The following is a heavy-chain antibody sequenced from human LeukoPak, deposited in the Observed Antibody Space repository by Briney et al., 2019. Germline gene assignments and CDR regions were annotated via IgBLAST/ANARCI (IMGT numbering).Heavy chain of an antibody. CDR2: ISGSGGST. D-gene: IGHD2-2*01. CDR3: AKDPGYQVVYCFDY. V-gene: IGHV3-23*01. Sequence: GESLKISCAASGFTFSSDSMSWVRQAPGKGLEWVSGISGSGGSTDYADSVKGRFTISRDNSKNTLYLQMNSLRVEDTAVYYCAKDPGYQVVYCFDYWGQGTLVTVSS. J-gene: IGHJ4*02. CDR1: GFTFSSDS.